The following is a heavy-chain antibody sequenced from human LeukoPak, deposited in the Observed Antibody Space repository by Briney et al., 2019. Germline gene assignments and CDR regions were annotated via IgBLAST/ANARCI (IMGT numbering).Heavy chain of an antibody. J-gene: IGHJ4*02. CDR3: AIHEYYYDSSGYSHFDY. V-gene: IGHV1-69*13. CDR1: GGTFSSYA. CDR2: IIPIFGTA. Sequence: SVKVSCKASGGTFSSYAISWVRQAPGQGLEWMGGIIPIFGTANYAQKFQGRVTITADESTSTAYMELSSLRSEDSAVYYCAIHEYYYDSSGYSHFDYWGQGTLVTVSS. D-gene: IGHD3-22*01.